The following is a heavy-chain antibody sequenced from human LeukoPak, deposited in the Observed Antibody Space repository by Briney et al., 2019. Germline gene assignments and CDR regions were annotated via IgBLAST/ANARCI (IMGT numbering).Heavy chain of an antibody. V-gene: IGHV1-2*06. CDR2: INPNSGGT. J-gene: IGHJ4*02. Sequence: ASVKVSCKASGYTFTGYYMHWVRQAPGQGLEWMGRINPNSGGTNYAQKFQGRVTMTRDTSISTAYMELSRLRSDDTAVYYCARKPYGSGSYSDYWGQGTLVTVSS. CDR1: GYTFTGYY. CDR3: ARKPYGSGSYSDY. D-gene: IGHD3-10*01.